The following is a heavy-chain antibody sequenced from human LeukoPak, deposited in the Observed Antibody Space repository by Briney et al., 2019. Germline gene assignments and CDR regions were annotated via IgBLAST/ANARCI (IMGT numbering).Heavy chain of an antibody. CDR1: GGSFSGYY. Sequence: SETLSLTCAVHGGSFSGYYWSWIRQPPGKGLEWIGEINHSGSTNYNPSLKSRVTISVDTSKNQFSLKLSSVTAADTAVYYCARVRGYSYGYYPYWGQGTLVTVSS. CDR2: INHSGST. D-gene: IGHD5-18*01. CDR3: ARVRGYSYGYYPY. V-gene: IGHV4-34*01. J-gene: IGHJ4*02.